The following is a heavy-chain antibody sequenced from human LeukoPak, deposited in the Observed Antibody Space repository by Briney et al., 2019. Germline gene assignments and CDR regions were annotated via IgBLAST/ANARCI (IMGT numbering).Heavy chain of an antibody. J-gene: IGHJ4*02. Sequence: GGSLRLSCAASGFTFSSYGMHWVRQAPGKGLEWVAFIRYDGSNKYYAASVKGRFTISRDNSKNTLYLQMNSLRAEDTAVYYCAKVERYSGYDFTIDYWGQGTLVTVSS. CDR3: AKVERYSGYDFTIDY. CDR2: IRYDGSNK. D-gene: IGHD5-12*01. V-gene: IGHV3-30*02. CDR1: GFTFSSYG.